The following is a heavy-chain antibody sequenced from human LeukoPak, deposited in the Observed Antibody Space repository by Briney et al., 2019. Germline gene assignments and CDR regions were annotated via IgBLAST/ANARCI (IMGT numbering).Heavy chain of an antibody. CDR1: GFTFSSFA. D-gene: IGHD6-13*01. CDR3: AKGQQLGS. Sequence: PGGSLRLSCSASGFTFSSFAMHCVRQAPGKGLEYVSAISSNGGSTYYADSVKGRFTISRDNAKKSLYLQMNSLRAEDTAVYYCAKGQQLGSWGQGTLVTVSS. CDR2: ISSNGGST. J-gene: IGHJ5*02. V-gene: IGHV3-64*04.